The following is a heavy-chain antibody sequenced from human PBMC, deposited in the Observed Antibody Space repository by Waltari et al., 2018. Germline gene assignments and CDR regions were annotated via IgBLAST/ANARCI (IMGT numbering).Heavy chain of an antibody. CDR2: IIPIFGTA. Sequence: QVQLVQSGAEVKKPGSSVKVSCKASGGTFSSYAISWVRQAPGQGLEWMGGIIPIFGTANYAQKFQGRVTITADESTSTAYMELSSLRSEDTAVYYCARDPVLAYCGRDCSGGYGMDVWGQGTTVTVSS. CDR3: ARDPVLAYCGRDCSGGYGMDV. D-gene: IGHD2-21*02. V-gene: IGHV1-69*01. J-gene: IGHJ6*02. CDR1: GGTFSSYA.